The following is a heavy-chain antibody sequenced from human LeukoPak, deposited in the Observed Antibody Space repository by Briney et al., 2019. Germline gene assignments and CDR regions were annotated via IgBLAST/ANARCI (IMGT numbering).Heavy chain of an antibody. V-gene: IGHV4-34*01. Sequence: SETLSLTCAVYGGSFSGYYWSWIRQPPGKGLEWIGEINHSGSTNYNPSLKSRVTISVDTSKNQFSLKLSSVTAADTAVYYCASRKVPAANRGYFDYWGQGTLVTVSS. CDR2: INHSGST. D-gene: IGHD2-2*01. CDR1: GGSFSGYY. J-gene: IGHJ4*02. CDR3: ASRKVPAANRGYFDY.